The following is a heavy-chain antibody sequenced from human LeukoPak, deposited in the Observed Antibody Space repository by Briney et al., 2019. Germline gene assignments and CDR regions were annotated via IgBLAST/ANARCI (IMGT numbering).Heavy chain of an antibody. Sequence: GGSLRLSCAASGFTFSSYAMSWVRQAPGKGLEWVSAISGSGGSTYYADSVKGRFTISRDNSKNTLYLQMNSLRAEDTAVYYCAKGGYYDFWSGYYALTLYFGYWGQGTLVTVSS. J-gene: IGHJ4*02. D-gene: IGHD3-3*01. CDR2: ISGSGGST. V-gene: IGHV3-23*01. CDR3: AKGGYYDFWSGYYALTLYFGY. CDR1: GFTFSSYA.